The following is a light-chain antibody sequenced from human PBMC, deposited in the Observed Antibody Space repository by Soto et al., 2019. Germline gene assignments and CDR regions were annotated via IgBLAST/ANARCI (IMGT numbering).Light chain of an antibody. CDR1: QGISSY. V-gene: IGKV1-8*01. CDR3: QKYYLYPGT. J-gene: IGKJ1*01. Sequence: AIRMTQSPSSFSASTGDRVTITCRASQGISSYLAWYQQKPGKAPKLLIYAASTLQSGVPSRFSGGGSGTDFTLNISCPEFKYLAIYYCQKYYLYPGTLGQGTKGKIK. CDR2: AAS.